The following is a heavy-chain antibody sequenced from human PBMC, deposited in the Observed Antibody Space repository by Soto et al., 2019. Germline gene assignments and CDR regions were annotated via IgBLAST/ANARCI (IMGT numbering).Heavy chain of an antibody. D-gene: IGHD6-19*01. J-gene: IGHJ4*02. V-gene: IGHV1-69*13. CDR3: ARASGYVSGWYHDY. Sequence: GASVQVSCKASGGTFSSDSVSWVQQALGQGLEWMGGLIPILGTTHYAQKFQGRVTITADESTNTAYMELSSLRSDDTAVYYCARASGYVSGWYHDYRGQGTLVPVSS. CDR2: LIPILGTT. CDR1: GGTFSSDS.